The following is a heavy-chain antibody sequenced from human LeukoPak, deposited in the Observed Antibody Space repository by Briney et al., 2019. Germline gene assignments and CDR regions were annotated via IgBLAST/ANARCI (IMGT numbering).Heavy chain of an antibody. CDR1: GFTFSSYS. CDR2: ISGSGGST. J-gene: IGHJ4*02. Sequence: PGGSLRLSCAASGFTFSSYSMNWVRQAPGKGLEWVSGISGSGGSTYYADSVKGRFTISRVNSRNTLYLQMNSLRADDTAVYYCTKHRLGVSGWYATDYWGQGTLVSVSS. CDR3: TKHRLGVSGWYATDY. V-gene: IGHV3-23*01. D-gene: IGHD6-19*01.